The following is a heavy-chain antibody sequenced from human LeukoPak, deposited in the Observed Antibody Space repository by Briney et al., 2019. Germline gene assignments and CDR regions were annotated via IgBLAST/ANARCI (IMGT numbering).Heavy chain of an antibody. CDR3: ARDEGGDCVDY. CDR2: ISSSSTI. Sequence: GGSLRLSCAASGFTFSSYSMNWVRQAPGKGLEWVSYISSSSTIYYADSVKGRFTISRDNAKNSLYLQMNSLRAEDTAVYYCARDEGGDCVDYWGQGTLVTVSS. V-gene: IGHV3-48*01. CDR1: GFTFSSYS. J-gene: IGHJ4*02. D-gene: IGHD2-21*02.